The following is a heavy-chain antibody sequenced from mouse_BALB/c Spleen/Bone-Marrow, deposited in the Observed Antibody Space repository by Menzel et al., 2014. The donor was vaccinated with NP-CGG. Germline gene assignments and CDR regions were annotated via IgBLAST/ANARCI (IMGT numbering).Heavy chain of an antibody. CDR1: GFTFSSYA. J-gene: IGHJ1*01. CDR3: ARPPYYGSSEWYFDV. D-gene: IGHD1-1*01. V-gene: IGHV5-9-3*01. Sequence: EVQVVESGGGLVKPGGSLKLSCAASGFTFSSYAVSWVRQTPEKRLEWVATISSGGSYTYYPDSVKGRFTISRDNAKNTLYLQMSSLRSEDTAMYYCARPPYYGSSEWYFDVWGAGTTVTVSS. CDR2: ISSGGSYT.